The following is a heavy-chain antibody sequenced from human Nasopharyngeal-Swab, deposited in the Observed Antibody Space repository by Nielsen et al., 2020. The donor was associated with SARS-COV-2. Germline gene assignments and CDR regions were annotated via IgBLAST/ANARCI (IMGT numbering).Heavy chain of an antibody. V-gene: IGHV4-39*07. D-gene: IGHD3-22*01. J-gene: IGHJ4*02. CDR3: ARGPRPNYYDSSGYYSGAGYFDY. Sequence: GSLRLSCTVSGGSISSSSYYWGWIRQPPGKGLEWIGSIYYSGSTYYNPSLKSRLTISVDTSKNQFSLKLSSVTAADTAVYYCARGPRPNYYDSSGYYSGAGYFDYWGQGTLVTVSS. CDR1: GGSISSSSYY. CDR2: IYYSGST.